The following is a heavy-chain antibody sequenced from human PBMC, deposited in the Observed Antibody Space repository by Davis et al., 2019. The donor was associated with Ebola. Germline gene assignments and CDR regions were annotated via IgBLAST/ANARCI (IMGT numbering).Heavy chain of an antibody. V-gene: IGHV4-39*01. CDR1: GGSISSSSYY. CDR3: ARYGDYFGFDY. CDR2: IYYSGST. Sequence: PSETLSLTCTVSGGSISSSSYYWGWIRQPPGKGLEWIGSIYYSGSTYYNPSLKSRVTISVDTSKNQFSLKLSSVTAADTAVYYCARYGDYFGFDYWGQGTLVTVSS. D-gene: IGHD4-17*01. J-gene: IGHJ4*02.